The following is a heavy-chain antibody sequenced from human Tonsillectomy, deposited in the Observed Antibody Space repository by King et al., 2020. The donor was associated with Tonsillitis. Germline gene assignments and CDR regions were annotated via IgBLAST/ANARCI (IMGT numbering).Heavy chain of an antibody. J-gene: IGHJ5*02. V-gene: IGHV1-69*01. CDR1: GGTFSNYA. CDR3: ASGENWFDP. D-gene: IGHD2-21*01. CDR2: IIPVFCTA. Sequence: QLVPSGAEVKKPGSSVKGSCKASGGTFSNYAIRWVRQAPGQGLEWMGGIIPVFCTANYAQKFQDRVTVTADESTSTAYMELSSLRSEDTAVYYCASGENWFDPWGQGTLVTVSP.